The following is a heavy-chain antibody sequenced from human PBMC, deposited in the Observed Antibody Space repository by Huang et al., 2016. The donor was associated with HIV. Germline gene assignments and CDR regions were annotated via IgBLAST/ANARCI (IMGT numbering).Heavy chain of an antibody. CDR3: ARDYSNLLREFEQ. CDR2: IKQDGTKT. Sequence: EVQLVESGGGLVQPGGSLRLSCAGYGFPFSIYWMNWVRKAPCKGLEWVANIKQDGTKTFYADSVKCRFTISRDNAANSVYLQMTGLRAEDTAIYYCARDYSNLLREFEQWGQGTLVSVSS. CDR1: GFPFSIYW. J-gene: IGHJ4*02. V-gene: IGHV3-7*01. D-gene: IGHD4-4*01.